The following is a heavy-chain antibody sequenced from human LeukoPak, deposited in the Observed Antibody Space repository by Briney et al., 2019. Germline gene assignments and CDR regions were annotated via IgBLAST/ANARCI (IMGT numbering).Heavy chain of an antibody. Sequence: SETLSLTCTVSGGSISSSSYYWGWIRQPPGKGLEWIGSIYYSGSTYYNPSLKSRVTISVDTSKNQFSLKLSSVTAADAAVYYCARDAPRYQPLGLFDYWGQGTLVTVSS. V-gene: IGHV4-39*07. CDR1: GGSISSSSYY. D-gene: IGHD2-2*01. CDR2: IYYSGST. CDR3: ARDAPRYQPLGLFDY. J-gene: IGHJ4*02.